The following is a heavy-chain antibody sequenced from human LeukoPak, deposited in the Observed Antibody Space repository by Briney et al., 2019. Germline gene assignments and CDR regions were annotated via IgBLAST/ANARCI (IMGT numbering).Heavy chain of an antibody. V-gene: IGHV4-59*12. D-gene: IGHD2-15*01. J-gene: IGHJ5*02. CDR3: ARGRGYCSGGSCYFDP. CDR1: GGSISSYY. CDR2: IYYSGST. Sequence: SETLSLTCTVSGGSISSYYWSWIRQPPGKGLEWIGYIYYSGSTNYNPSLKSRVTISVDTSKNQFSLKLSSVTAADTAVYYCARGRGYCSGGSCYFDPWGQGTLVTVSS.